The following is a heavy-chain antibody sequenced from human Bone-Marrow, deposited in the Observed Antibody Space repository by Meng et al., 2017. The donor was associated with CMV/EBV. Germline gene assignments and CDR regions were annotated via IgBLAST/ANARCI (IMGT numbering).Heavy chain of an antibody. J-gene: IGHJ6*02. V-gene: IGHV3-7*01. Sequence: GESLKISCAASRFTFSRYSMSWVRQAPGKGLEWVANIKEDGSEKHYLDSVKGRFTISRDNAQNSLYLQMNSLRAEDTAVYYCARDVSPRSSAYFAIYYFYALDVWGQGTTVTVSS. CDR1: RFTFSRYS. CDR2: IKEDGSEK. D-gene: IGHD2-21*01. CDR3: ARDVSPRSSAYFAIYYFYALDV.